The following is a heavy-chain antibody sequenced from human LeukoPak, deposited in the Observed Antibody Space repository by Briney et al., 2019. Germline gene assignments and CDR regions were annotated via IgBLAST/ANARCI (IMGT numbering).Heavy chain of an antibody. V-gene: IGHV1-69*04. CDR1: GDNFSSYV. CDR2: IIPTLDVA. CDR3: TREGVYTQDPSSYHRHAFDV. J-gene: IGHJ3*01. Sequence: GSSVKVSCKASGDNFSSYVITWVRQAPGQGLEWMGRIIPTLDVANFAQKFKGRVTITADRSTNTAHLELSSLKSEDTAIYYCTREGVYTQDPSSYHRHAFDVWGKGTVVIVSS. D-gene: IGHD3-16*01.